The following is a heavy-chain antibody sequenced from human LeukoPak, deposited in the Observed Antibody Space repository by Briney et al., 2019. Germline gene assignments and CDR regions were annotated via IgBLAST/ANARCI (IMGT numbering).Heavy chain of an antibody. D-gene: IGHD1-20*01. CDR3: AKGTSYNWNDGWFDP. Sequence: GGSLRLSCAACGFTFSGSGMHWVRQAPGKGLEWVAFIRNDGTNKYYAESVKGRFTISRDNSKNTLYLQMNSLRAEDTAVYYCAKGTSYNWNDGWFDPWGNGILVTVSS. CDR2: IRNDGTNK. CDR1: GFTFSGSG. J-gene: IGHJ5*02. V-gene: IGHV3-30*02.